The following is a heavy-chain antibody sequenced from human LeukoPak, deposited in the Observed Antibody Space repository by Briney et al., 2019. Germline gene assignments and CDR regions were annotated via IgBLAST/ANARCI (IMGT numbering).Heavy chain of an antibody. V-gene: IGHV3-23*01. CDR3: AKDEYFDWLSSTLH. D-gene: IGHD3-9*01. CDR2: ISGSGGYT. Sequence: GGTLRLFCAASGFTFSTYGMTWVRQAPGKGLEWVSTISGSGGYTYYADSVKGRFTISRDNSKNTLYLQMNSLRAEDTAVYYCAKDEYFDWLSSTLHWGQGILVTVSS. CDR1: GFTFSTYG. J-gene: IGHJ4*02.